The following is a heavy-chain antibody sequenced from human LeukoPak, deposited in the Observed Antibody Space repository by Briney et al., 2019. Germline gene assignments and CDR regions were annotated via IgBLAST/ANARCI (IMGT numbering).Heavy chain of an antibody. CDR1: GFTVSSTY. D-gene: IGHD1-26*01. CDR2: IYSSGST. J-gene: IGHJ4*02. CDR3: AREWELLDY. Sequence: PGGSLRLSCAASGFTVSSTYMSWARQAPGKGLEWVSVIYSSGSTYYADSVRGRFTISRDNSKNTLYLQMNSLRAEDTAVYYCAREWELLDYWGQGTLVTVSS. V-gene: IGHV3-53*01.